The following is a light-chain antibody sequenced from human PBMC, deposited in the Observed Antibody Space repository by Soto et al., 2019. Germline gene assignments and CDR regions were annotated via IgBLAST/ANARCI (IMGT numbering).Light chain of an antibody. V-gene: IGKV3-20*01. Sequence: EIVLTQSPGTLSLSPGERATLSCRASQSVSSGHLAWYQQKPGQAPKLLIYSASSRATGIPDRFSGSGSETDFTLTISRLEPEDFAVYHCQQYGSSPTTWTFGQGTKVEIK. J-gene: IGKJ1*01. CDR2: SAS. CDR1: QSVSSGH. CDR3: QQYGSSPTTWT.